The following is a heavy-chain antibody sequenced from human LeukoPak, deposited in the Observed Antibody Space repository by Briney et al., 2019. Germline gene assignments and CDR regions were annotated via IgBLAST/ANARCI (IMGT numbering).Heavy chain of an antibody. Sequence: GGSLRLSCAASGFTFRWYVMSWVRQAPGKGLEWVSSIRGSGDTTVYADSVKGRFTISRDNSKNTLYLQMNSLRAEDTAVYYCASQFAVPSKKPMVPFVDYWGQGTLVTVSS. CDR3: ASQFAVPSKKPMVPFVDY. CDR2: IRGSGDTT. J-gene: IGHJ4*02. CDR1: GFTFRWYV. V-gene: IGHV3-23*01. D-gene: IGHD3-10*01.